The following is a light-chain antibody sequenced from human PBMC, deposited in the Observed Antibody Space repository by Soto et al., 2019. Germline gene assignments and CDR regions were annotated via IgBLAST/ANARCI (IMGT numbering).Light chain of an antibody. V-gene: IGKV3D-20*02. Sequence: EIVLTQSPGTLSLSPGERATLSCRASQSVSSSYLAWYQQKPGQAPRLLIYGASSRATGIPDRFSGSGSGTDFTLTISRLEPADFAIYYCQQRSNWITFGQGTRLQI. CDR3: QQRSNWIT. J-gene: IGKJ5*01. CDR1: QSVSSSY. CDR2: GAS.